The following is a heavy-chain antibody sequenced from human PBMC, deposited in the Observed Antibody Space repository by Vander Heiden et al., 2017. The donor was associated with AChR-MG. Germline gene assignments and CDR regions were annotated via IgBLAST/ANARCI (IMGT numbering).Heavy chain of an antibody. J-gene: IGHJ6*02. Sequence: LQLQESGPGLVKPSETLSLTCPVSGGSISGSTYYWGWIRQPPGKGLEWIGSFYFGGGTYYKPSLKTRLTMPVDTAKNQFSLRLRSVTAADTAVYYCVRLNSTTSYYYYYSGFDVWGPGTTVTVSS. CDR2: FYFGGGT. D-gene: IGHD2-2*01. V-gene: IGHV4-39*01. CDR3: VRLNSTTSYYYYYSGFDV. CDR1: GGSISGSTYY.